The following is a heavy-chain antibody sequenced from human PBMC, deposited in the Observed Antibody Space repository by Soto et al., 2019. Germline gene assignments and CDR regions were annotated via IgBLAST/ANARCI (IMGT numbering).Heavy chain of an antibody. D-gene: IGHD3-10*01. CDR3: ARGVGLESYYNQYKWFDP. V-gene: IGHV1-18*01. CDR2: ISAYNGNT. Sequence: QVQLVQSGAEVKKPGASVKVSCKASGYTFTNYGISWVRQAPGQGLEWMGWISAYNGNTKYAQKLQGRVTMTTVTSTSTVYMELKSLRSDDTAGYYCARGVGLESYYNQYKWFDPWGQRTLVSVSS. J-gene: IGHJ5*02. CDR1: GYTFTNYG.